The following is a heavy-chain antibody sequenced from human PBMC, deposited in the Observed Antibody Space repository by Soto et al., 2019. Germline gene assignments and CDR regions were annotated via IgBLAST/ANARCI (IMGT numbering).Heavy chain of an antibody. CDR2: IYHSGST. V-gene: IGHV4-4*02. J-gene: IGHJ6*01. CDR3: ARVPRITMVQSASSGMDA. CDR1: GGSISSSSW. Sequence: SESLSLTCAVSGGSISSSSWWSWVRQPPGKELEWIGEIYHSGSTNYNPSLKSRVTISVDKSKNQFSLKLSSVTAADTAVYYCARVPRITMVQSASSGMDAWGQETALTVSS. D-gene: IGHD3-10*01.